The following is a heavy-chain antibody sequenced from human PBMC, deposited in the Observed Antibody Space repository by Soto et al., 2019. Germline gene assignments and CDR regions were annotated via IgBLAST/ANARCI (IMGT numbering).Heavy chain of an antibody. Sequence: SETLSLTCAVSGGSISSGGYSWSWIRQPPGKGLEWIGYIYHSGSTYYNPSLKSRVTISVDTSKNQFSLKLSSVTAADTAVYYCARMEGAPYFDYWGQGTLVTVSS. CDR3: ARMEGAPYFDY. CDR1: GGSISSGGYS. J-gene: IGHJ4*02. CDR2: IYHSGST. D-gene: IGHD1-26*01. V-gene: IGHV4-30-2*01.